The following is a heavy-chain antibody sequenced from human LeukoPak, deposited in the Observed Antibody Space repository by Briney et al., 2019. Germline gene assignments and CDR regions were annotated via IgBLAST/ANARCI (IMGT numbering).Heavy chain of an antibody. CDR1: GGSISSGDYY. V-gene: IGHV4-30-4*01. CDR3: ARVGVWFGERTNWFDP. Sequence: PSQTLSLTCTVSGGSISSGDYYWSWIRQPPGKGLEWIGYIYYSGGTYYNPSLKSRVIISVDTSKNQFSLKLSSVTAADTAVYYCARVGVWFGERTNWFDPWGQGTLVTVSS. CDR2: IYYSGGT. D-gene: IGHD3-10*01. J-gene: IGHJ5*02.